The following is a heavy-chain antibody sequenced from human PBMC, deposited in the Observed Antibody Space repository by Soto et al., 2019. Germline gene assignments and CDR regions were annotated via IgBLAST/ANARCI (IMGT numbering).Heavy chain of an antibody. CDR2: INAGNGNT. CDR3: ARVIGGLYYFYY. D-gene: IGHD3-16*01. V-gene: IGHV1-3*01. J-gene: IGHJ4*02. CDR1: GYTFTSYA. Sequence: QVQLVQSGAEVKKPGASVKVSCKASGYTFTSYAMHWVRQAPGQRLEWMGWINAGNGNTKYSQKFQGRVTITRDTSASTAYMELSSLRSEDTAVYYCARVIGGLYYFYYWGQGTLVTVSS.